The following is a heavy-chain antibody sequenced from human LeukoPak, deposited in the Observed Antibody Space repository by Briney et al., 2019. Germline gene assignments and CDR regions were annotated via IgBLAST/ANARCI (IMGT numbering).Heavy chain of an antibody. CDR2: FDPEDGET. CDR1: GYTLTELS. Sequence: ASVKVSCTVSGYTLTELSMHWVRQAPGKGLEWMGGFDPEDGETIYAQKFQGRVTMTEDTSTDTAYMELSSLRSEDTAVYYCATDLWCSSTSCYSYWGQGTLVTVSS. V-gene: IGHV1-24*01. CDR3: ATDLWCSSTSCYSY. J-gene: IGHJ4*02. D-gene: IGHD2-2*01.